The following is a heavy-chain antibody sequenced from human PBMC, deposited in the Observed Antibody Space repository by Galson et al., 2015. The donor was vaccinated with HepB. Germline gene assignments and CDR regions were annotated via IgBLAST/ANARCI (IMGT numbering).Heavy chain of an antibody. CDR2: ISAYNGNT. CDR3: ARNSVEFSYVLHNDAFDI. J-gene: IGHJ3*02. V-gene: IGHV1-18*01. CDR1: GYTFTSYG. Sequence: SVKVSCKASGYTFTSYGISWVRQAPGQGLEWMGWISAYNGNTNYAQKLQGRVTMTTDTSTSTAYMELRSLRSDDTAVYYCARNSVEFSYVLHNDAFDIWGQGTMVTVSS. D-gene: IGHD5-18*01.